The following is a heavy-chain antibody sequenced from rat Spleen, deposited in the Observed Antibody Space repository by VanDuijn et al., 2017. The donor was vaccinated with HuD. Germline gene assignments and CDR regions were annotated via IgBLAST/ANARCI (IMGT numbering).Heavy chain of an antibody. CDR2: IWTGGST. J-gene: IGHJ2*01. CDR1: GFSLTSYN. V-gene: IGHV2-30*01. Sequence: QVQLKESGPGLVQPSQTLSLTCTVSGFSLTSYNVHWVRQPTGKGLEWMGVIWTGGSTDYNSALKSRLGMSRDTSKSQVFLKMNSVQTEDIATYYGARGATIAAIGFDYWGQGVMVTVSS. D-gene: IGHD1-2*01. CDR3: ARGATIAAIGFDY.